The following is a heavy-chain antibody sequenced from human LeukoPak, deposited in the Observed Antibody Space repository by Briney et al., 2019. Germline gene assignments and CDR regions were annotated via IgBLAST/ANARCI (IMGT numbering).Heavy chain of an antibody. CDR1: GFTFSSYS. D-gene: IGHD3-10*01. CDR2: IRYHGTNK. Sequence: GGSLRLSCAASGFTFSSYSMNWVRQAPGKGLDWVAFIRYHGTNKYYADSVKGRFTISRDNSKNTLYLQMNSLRAEDTAVYYCAKDRALENTTSGETDYWGQGTLVTVSS. J-gene: IGHJ4*02. CDR3: AKDRALENTTSGETDY. V-gene: IGHV3-30*02.